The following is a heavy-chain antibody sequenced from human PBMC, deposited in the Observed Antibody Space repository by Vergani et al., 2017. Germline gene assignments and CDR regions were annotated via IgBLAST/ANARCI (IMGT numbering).Heavy chain of an antibody. Sequence: QVQLVQSGPEVKKPGASVKVSCKASGYTFTKFGITWVRQAPGQGLQWMGWISAYNANTNFAQKLQGRVFMTTDTSTRTAYMELRSLRSDDTAVYYCARGGGQTALDLWGQGTLVTVSS. D-gene: IGHD5-18*01. J-gene: IGHJ4*02. CDR2: ISAYNANT. V-gene: IGHV1-18*01. CDR1: GYTFTKFG. CDR3: ARGGGQTALDL.